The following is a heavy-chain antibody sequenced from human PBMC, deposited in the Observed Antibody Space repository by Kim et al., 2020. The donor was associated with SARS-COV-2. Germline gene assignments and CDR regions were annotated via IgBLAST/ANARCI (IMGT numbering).Heavy chain of an antibody. CDR3: ARTDYGDLHSFPYWYFDL. D-gene: IGHD4-17*01. J-gene: IGHJ2*01. V-gene: IGHV4-59*13. CDR2: IYYSGST. Sequence: SETLSLTCTVSGGSISSYYWSWIRQPPGKGLEWIGYIYYSGSTNYNPSLKSRVTISVDMSKNQFSLKLSSVTAADMAVYYCARTDYGDLHSFPYWYFDLWGRGTLVTVSS. CDR1: GGSISSYY.